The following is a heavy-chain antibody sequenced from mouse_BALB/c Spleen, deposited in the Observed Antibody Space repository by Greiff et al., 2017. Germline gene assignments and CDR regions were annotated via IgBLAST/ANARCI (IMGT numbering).Heavy chain of an antibody. CDR1: GFTFSSFG. Sequence: EVHLVESGGGLVQPGGSRKLSCAASGFTFSSFGMHWVRQAPEKGLEWVAYISSGSSTIYYADTVKGRFTISRDNPKNTLFLQMTSLRSEDTAMYYCARSDITTVDFDYWGQGTTLTVSS. V-gene: IGHV5-17*02. CDR3: ARSDITTVDFDY. D-gene: IGHD1-1*01. CDR2: ISSGSSTI. J-gene: IGHJ2*01.